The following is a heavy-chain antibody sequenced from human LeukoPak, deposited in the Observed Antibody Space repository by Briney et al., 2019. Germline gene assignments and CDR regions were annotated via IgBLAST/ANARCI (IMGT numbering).Heavy chain of an antibody. CDR2: IYYSGST. CDR3: ARVPYSGSYFGWFDP. CDR1: GGSISSYY. Sequence: PSETLSLTCTVSGGSISSYYWSWIRQPPGKGLEWIGYIYYSGSTNYNPSLKSRVTISVDTSKNQFSLKLSSVTAADTAVYYCARVPYSGSYFGWFDPWGQGTLVTVSS. D-gene: IGHD1-26*01. V-gene: IGHV4-59*01. J-gene: IGHJ5*02.